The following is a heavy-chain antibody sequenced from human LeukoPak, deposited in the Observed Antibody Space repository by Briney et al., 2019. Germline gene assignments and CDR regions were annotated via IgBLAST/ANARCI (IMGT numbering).Heavy chain of an antibody. CDR1: GGSISSRHYY. CDR3: ARGAQGGLFDP. Sequence: PSETPSLPCTVPGGSISSRHYYWGLIRQPPGKGPEWIGSIYYSGSTYYNPSLKSRVTISVDTSKNQFSLKLSSVTAADTAVYYCARGAQGGLFDPWGQGNLVTVSS. CDR2: IYYSGST. V-gene: IGHV4-39*07. J-gene: IGHJ5*02.